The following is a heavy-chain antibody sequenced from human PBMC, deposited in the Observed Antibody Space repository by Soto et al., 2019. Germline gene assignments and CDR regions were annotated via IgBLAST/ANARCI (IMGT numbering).Heavy chain of an antibody. CDR2: IKQDGSEK. J-gene: IGHJ4*02. D-gene: IGHD3-3*01. V-gene: IGHV3-7*01. CDR3: ARVWSNGRFDY. Sequence: GALRLSCAASGFTFSSFWMSWVRQAPGKGLEWVASIKQDGSEKQYVDSVKGRVTISRDNAKNLVYVQMNSLRGEDTAVYYCARVWSNGRFDYWGQGTLVTVSS. CDR1: GFTFSSFW.